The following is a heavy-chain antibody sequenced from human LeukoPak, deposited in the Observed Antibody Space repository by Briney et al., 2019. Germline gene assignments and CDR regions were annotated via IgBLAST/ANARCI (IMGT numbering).Heavy chain of an antibody. D-gene: IGHD5-12*01. CDR3: ARYYGGYSTGFDY. Sequence: PGGSLRLSCAVSGFTFNSYAMSWVRQAPGKGLEWIGEIYHSGSTNYNPSLKSRLTISVDKSKNQFSLKLSSVSAADTAVYYCARYYGGYSTGFDYWGQGTLVTVSS. J-gene: IGHJ4*02. V-gene: IGHV4-4*02. CDR1: GFTFNSYAM. CDR2: IYHSGST.